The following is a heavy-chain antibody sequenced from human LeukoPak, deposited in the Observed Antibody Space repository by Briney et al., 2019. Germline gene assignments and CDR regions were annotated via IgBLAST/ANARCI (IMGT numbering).Heavy chain of an antibody. Sequence: PSETLSLTCSVSGASINSYYWSWIRQPPGKGLEWIGYIYFTGSTNYNPSLKSRVTISVDTSNNQFSLKLSSVTAADTAVYYCARRYCTDGVCYLISWGQGTLVTVSS. J-gene: IGHJ5*02. V-gene: IGHV4-59*12. D-gene: IGHD2-8*01. CDR1: GASINSYY. CDR2: IYFTGST. CDR3: ARRYCTDGVCYLIS.